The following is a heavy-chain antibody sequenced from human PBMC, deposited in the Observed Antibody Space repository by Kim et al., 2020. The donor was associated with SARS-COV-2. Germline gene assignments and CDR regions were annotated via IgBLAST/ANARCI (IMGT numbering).Heavy chain of an antibody. CDR2: IYYSGST. D-gene: IGHD3-10*01. CDR3: ARHPRTPYGSGSYYLNGFDY. J-gene: IGHJ4*02. Sequence: SETLSLTCTVSGGSISSYYWSWIRQPPGKGLEWIGYIYYSGSTNYNPSLKSRVTISVDTSKNQFSLKLSSVTAADTAVYYCARHPRTPYGSGSYYLNGFDYWGQGTLVTVSS. V-gene: IGHV4-59*08. CDR1: GGSISSYY.